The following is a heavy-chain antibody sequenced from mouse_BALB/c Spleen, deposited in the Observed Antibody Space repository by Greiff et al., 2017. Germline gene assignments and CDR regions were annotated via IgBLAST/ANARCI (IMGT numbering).Heavy chain of an antibody. Sequence: EVQGVESGGGLVKPGGSLKLSCAASGFTFSSYTMSWVRQTPEKRLEWVATISSGGSYTYYPDSVKGRFTISRDNAKNTLYLQMSSLKSEDTAMYYCTRRSGLYYFDYWGQGTTLTVSS. CDR2: ISSGGSYT. CDR3: TRRSGLYYFDY. V-gene: IGHV5-6-4*01. J-gene: IGHJ2*01. CDR1: GFTFSSYT. D-gene: IGHD3-1*01.